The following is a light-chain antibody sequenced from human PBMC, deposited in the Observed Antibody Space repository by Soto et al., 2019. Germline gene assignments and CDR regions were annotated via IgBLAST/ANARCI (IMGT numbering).Light chain of an antibody. Sequence: DIVMTQSPLSLPVTPGGPASISCRSSQSLLHVNGNNYLDWYLQKPGHSPQLLIFLGSGRASGVPDRFSGSGSGTEFTLKISRVEAEDVGVYYCMQARQFPRTFGQGTKVEI. CDR3: MQARQFPRT. V-gene: IGKV2-28*01. CDR2: LGS. CDR1: QSLLHVNGNNY. J-gene: IGKJ1*01.